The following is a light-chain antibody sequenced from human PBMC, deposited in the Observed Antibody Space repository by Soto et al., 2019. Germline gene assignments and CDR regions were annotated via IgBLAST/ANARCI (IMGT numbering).Light chain of an antibody. Sequence: DIQMTESPSTLSASVGDRVTITCRASESISNWLAWYQQKPWTAPKVLIYDASILESGVPSRFSASGSGTEFTLTISSLQPDDFATYYCQQYNSYSLTFGQGTKVDIK. CDR1: ESISNW. CDR2: DAS. V-gene: IGKV1-5*01. J-gene: IGKJ1*01. CDR3: QQYNSYSLT.